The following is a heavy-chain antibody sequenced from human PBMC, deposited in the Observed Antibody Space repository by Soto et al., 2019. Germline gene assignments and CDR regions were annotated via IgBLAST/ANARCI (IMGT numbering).Heavy chain of an antibody. CDR1: GYTFTSYY. V-gene: IGHV1-46*01. J-gene: IGHJ3*02. CDR2: INPSGGST. CDR3: ARDGITIIVVVTDDAFDI. D-gene: IGHD3-22*01. Sequence: GASVKVSCKASGYTFTSYYMHWVRQARGQGLEWMGIINPSGGSTSYAQKFQGRVTMTRDTSTSTVYMELSSLRSEDTAVYYCARDGITIIVVVTDDAFDIWGQGTMVTVSS.